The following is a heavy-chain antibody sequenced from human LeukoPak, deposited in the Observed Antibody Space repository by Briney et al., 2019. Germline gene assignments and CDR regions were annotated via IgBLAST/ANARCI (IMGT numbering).Heavy chain of an antibody. V-gene: IGHV3-30*02. J-gene: IGHJ5*02. Sequence: GGSLRLSCAASGFTFSSYGMHWVRQAPGKGLEWVAFIRYDGSNKYYADSVKGRFTISRDNSKNTLYLQMNSLRAEDTAVYYCAKDSRMQLWLRGWWFDPWGQGTLVTVSS. D-gene: IGHD5-18*01. CDR3: AKDSRMQLWLRGWWFDP. CDR1: GFTFSSYG. CDR2: IRYDGSNK.